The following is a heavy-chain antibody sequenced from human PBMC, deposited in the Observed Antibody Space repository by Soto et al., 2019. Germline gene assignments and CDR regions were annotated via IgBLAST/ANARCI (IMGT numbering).Heavy chain of an antibody. Sequence: QGLLQESGPRLVKASESLSLTCTVSGGPISSYSWSWIRQTPGKGLEWIGYLSYGGSPNYNPSLESRVTITINTTATQFSLKLKSLTAADTAVYYCARGFWATGGGNYYYSMDVWDQGTTVRVS. J-gene: IGHJ6*02. CDR3: ARGFWATGGGNYYYSMDV. V-gene: IGHV4-59*13. D-gene: IGHD2-15*01. CDR1: GGPISSYS. CDR2: LSYGGSP.